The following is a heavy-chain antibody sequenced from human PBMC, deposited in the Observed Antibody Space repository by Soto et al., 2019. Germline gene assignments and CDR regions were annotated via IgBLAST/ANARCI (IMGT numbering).Heavy chain of an antibody. J-gene: IGHJ4*02. CDR2: TYYRSKWYN. V-gene: IGHV6-1*01. CDR3: ARTRSVFDS. Sequence: PSQALSLTCSISGDSFSSNIAACNCIRQSPSRGLEWLGRTYYRSKWYNEYAVSVKGRITINPDTSKNQFSLQLNSVSPEDTAVYYCARTRSVFDSCGQGTLVTVSS. CDR1: GDSFSSNIAA.